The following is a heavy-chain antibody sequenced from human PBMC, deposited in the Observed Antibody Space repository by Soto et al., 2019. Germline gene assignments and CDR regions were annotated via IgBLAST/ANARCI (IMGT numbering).Heavy chain of an antibody. CDR3: AKGPPTAYCSGGSCYLDY. CDR1: GFTFSSYG. CDR2: ISYDGSNK. V-gene: IGHV3-30*18. Sequence: PGGSLRLSCAASGFTFSSYGMHWVRQAPGKGLEWVAVISYDGSNKYYADSVKGRFTISRDNSKNTLYLQMNSLRAEDTAVYYYAKGPPTAYCSGGSCYLDYWGQGTLVTVSS. J-gene: IGHJ4*02. D-gene: IGHD2-15*01.